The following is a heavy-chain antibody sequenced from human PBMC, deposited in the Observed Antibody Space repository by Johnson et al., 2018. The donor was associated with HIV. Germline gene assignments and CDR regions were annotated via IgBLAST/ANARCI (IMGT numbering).Heavy chain of an antibody. CDR1: RFTFSSYA. CDR3: ARGLGAAAGAFDI. CDR2: ISYDGSNK. J-gene: IGHJ3*02. Sequence: QVQLVESGGGVVQPGRSLRLSCAASRFTFSSYAMHWVRQAPGKGLEWVAVISYDGSNKYYADSVKGRFTISRDNSKNTLYLQMNSLRAEDTAVYYCARGLGAAAGAFDIWGQGTMVTVSS. D-gene: IGHD6-13*01. V-gene: IGHV3-30-3*01.